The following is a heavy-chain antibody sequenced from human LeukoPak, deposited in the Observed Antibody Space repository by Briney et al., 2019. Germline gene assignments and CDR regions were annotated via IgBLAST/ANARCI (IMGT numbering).Heavy chain of an antibody. CDR1: GGSISTYY. V-gene: IGHV4-59*08. CDR3: ARHPYSDGFDV. J-gene: IGHJ3*01. CDR2: VYYSGHT. D-gene: IGHD1-1*01. Sequence: SETLSLTCTVSGGSISTYYWSWIRQPPGKGLEWIAYVYYSGHTSYNPSLKGRVTISVDTSKNQISLKLNSVTAADTAVYYCARHPYSDGFDVWGQGAMVTVSS.